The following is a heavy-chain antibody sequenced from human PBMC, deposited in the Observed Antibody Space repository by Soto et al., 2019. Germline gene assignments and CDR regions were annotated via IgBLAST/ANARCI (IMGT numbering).Heavy chain of an antibody. V-gene: IGHV3-33*01. CDR1: GFTFSSYG. CDR3: ARDQGSSWQFDY. D-gene: IGHD6-13*01. J-gene: IGHJ4*02. CDR2: IWYDGGNK. Sequence: GGSLRLSCAASGFTFSSYGMHWVRQAPGKGLEWVAVIWYDGGNKYYADSVKGRFTISRDNSKNTLYLQMNSLRAEDTAVYYCARDQGSSWQFDYWGQGTLVTVSS.